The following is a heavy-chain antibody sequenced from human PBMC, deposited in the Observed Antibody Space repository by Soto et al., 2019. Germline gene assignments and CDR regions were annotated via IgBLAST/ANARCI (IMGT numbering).Heavy chain of an antibody. J-gene: IGHJ6*02. CDR3: AKDAARPGSVYYYGMDV. V-gene: IGHV3-43*01. D-gene: IGHD3-10*01. CDR1: GFTFDDYT. CDR2: ISWDGGST. Sequence: LRVSFAASGFTFDDYTIHWVRQAPGKGLEWVSLISWDGGSTYYADSVKGRFTISRDNSKNSLYLQMNSLRTEDTALYYCAKDAARPGSVYYYGMDVWGQGTTVTVSS.